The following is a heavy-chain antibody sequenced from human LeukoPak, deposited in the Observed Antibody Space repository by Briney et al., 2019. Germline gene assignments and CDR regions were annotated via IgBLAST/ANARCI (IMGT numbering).Heavy chain of an antibody. CDR1: GGSISSSSYY. CDR2: IYYSGST. CDR3: ARGSNWFDP. J-gene: IGHJ5*02. V-gene: IGHV4-39*07. Sequence: PSETLSLTCTVSGGSISSSSYYWGWIRQPPGKGLEWIGSIYYSGSTYYNPSLKSRVTISVDTSKNQFSLKLSSVTAADTAVYYCARGSNWFDPWGQGMLVTVSS.